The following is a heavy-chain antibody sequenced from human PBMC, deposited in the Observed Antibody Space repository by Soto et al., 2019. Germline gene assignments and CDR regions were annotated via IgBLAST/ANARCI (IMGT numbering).Heavy chain of an antibody. J-gene: IGHJ6*02. D-gene: IGHD2-2*01. CDR1: GYTFTSYA. V-gene: IGHV1-3*01. CDR3: ARRSSPSGTKYYYYGMDV. CDR2: INAGNGNT. Sequence: QVQLVQSGAEVKKPGASVKVSCKASGYTFTSYAMHWVRQAPGQRLEWMGWINAGNGNTKYSQKFQGRVTITRDTSASTAYMELSSLRSEDTAVYYCARRSSPSGTKYYYYGMDVWDQGTTVTVSS.